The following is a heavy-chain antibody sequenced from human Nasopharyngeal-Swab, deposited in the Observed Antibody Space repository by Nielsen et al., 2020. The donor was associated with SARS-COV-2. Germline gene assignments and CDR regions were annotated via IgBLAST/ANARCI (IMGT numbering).Heavy chain of an antibody. J-gene: IGHJ4*02. Sequence: SETLSLTCTVSGGSISSYYWSWIRQPPGKGLEWIGYIYYSGSTNYNPSLKSRVTISVDTSKNQFSLKLSSVTAADTAVYYCARDRYYYDSSGLGVYYFDYWGQGTLVTVSS. CDR3: ARDRYYYDSSGLGVYYFDY. D-gene: IGHD3-22*01. V-gene: IGHV4-59*01. CDR1: GGSISSYY. CDR2: IYYSGST.